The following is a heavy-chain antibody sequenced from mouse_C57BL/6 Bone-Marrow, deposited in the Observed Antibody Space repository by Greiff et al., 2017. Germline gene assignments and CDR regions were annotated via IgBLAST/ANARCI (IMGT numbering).Heavy chain of an antibody. CDR2: INPSSGYT. V-gene: IGHV1-4*01. J-gene: IGHJ3*01. Sequence: VKLMESGAELARPGASVKMSCKASGYTFTSYTMHWVKQRPGQGLEWIGYINPSSGYTKYNQKFKDKATLTADKSSSTAYMQLSSLTSEDSAVYYCARGPSFAYWGQGTLVTVSA. D-gene: IGHD3-3*01. CDR1: GYTFTSYT. CDR3: ARGPSFAY.